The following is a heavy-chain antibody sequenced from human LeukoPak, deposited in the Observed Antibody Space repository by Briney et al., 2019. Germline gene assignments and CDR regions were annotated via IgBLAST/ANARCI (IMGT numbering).Heavy chain of an antibody. CDR2: INPSGGST. CDR3: ARDYSITVLRTHQLDY. D-gene: IGHD3-10*01. V-gene: IGHV1-46*01. Sequence: GASVKVSCKASGYTFTGYYMHWVRQAPGQGLEWMGIINPSGGSTSYAQKFQGRVTMTRDMSTSTVYMELSSLRSDDTAVYYCARDYSITVLRTHQLDYWGQGTLVTVSS. J-gene: IGHJ4*02. CDR1: GYTFTGYY.